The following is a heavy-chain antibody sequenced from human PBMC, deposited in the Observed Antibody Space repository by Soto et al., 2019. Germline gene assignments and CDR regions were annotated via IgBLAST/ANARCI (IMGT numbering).Heavy chain of an antibody. D-gene: IGHD3-3*01. V-gene: IGHV4-30-2*01. J-gene: IGHJ5*02. CDR3: ARVLFGRGNWFDP. Sequence: SETLSLTCAVSGGSISSGDYSWSWIRQPPGKGLEWIGYIYHIGSTYYNPSLKSRVTISVDTSKNQFSLKLSSVTASDTAVYYCARVLFGRGNWFDPWGQGTLVTVSS. CDR1: GGSISSGDYS. CDR2: IYHIGST.